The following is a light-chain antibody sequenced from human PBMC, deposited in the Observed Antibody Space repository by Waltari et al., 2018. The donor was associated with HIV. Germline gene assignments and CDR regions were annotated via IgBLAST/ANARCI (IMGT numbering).Light chain of an antibody. CDR2: AAS. CDR1: QSVGSH. CDR3: QHYNNWPPMYT. J-gene: IGKJ2*01. V-gene: IGKV3-15*01. Sequence: EIVMTQSPATLSVSPGERVTLSCRASQSVGSHLAWYQQKPGQAPRLLIYAASARATGIPARFSVSASGTEFTLTISSLQSEDFAVYYCQHYNNWPPMYTFGQGTKLEIK.